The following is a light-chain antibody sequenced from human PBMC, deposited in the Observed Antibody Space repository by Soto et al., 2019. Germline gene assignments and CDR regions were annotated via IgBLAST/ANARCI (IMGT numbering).Light chain of an antibody. CDR1: RSDVGGYNS. V-gene: IGLV2-14*01. CDR2: EVN. CDR3: SSYTSSSTRV. Sequence: QSVLTQPASVSGSPGQSITISCTGTRSDVGGYNSVSWYQQHPGKAPRLMIYEVNNRPSGVSNRFSGSKSGNTASLTISGLQAEDEADYYCSSYTSSSTRVFGGGTKLTVL. J-gene: IGLJ2*01.